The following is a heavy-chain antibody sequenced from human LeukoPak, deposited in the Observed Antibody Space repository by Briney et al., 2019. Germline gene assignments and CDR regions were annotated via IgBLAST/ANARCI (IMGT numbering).Heavy chain of an antibody. Sequence: GASVKVSCKASGYTFTSYAMNWVRQAPGQGLGWMGWINTNTGNPTYAQGFTGRFVFSLDTSVSTAYLQISSLKAEDTAVYYCATPQAAAGPIYYYYMDVWGKGTTVTVSS. D-gene: IGHD6-13*01. J-gene: IGHJ6*03. CDR1: GYTFTSYA. CDR2: INTNTGNP. CDR3: ATPQAAAGPIYYYYMDV. V-gene: IGHV7-4-1*02.